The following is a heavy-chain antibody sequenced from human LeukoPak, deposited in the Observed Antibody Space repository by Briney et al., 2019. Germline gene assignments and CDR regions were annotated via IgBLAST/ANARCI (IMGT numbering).Heavy chain of an antibody. D-gene: IGHD3-16*01. CDR2: IWYDGSNK. Sequence: PGGSLRLSCAASGFTFSSYGMHWVRQAPGKGLEWVSVIWYDGSNKYYADSVKGRFTISKDNSKNTLYLQMNSLRAEDTAVYYCARDYAYRVLIYWGQGTLVTVSS. CDR1: GFTFSSYG. J-gene: IGHJ4*02. V-gene: IGHV3-33*01. CDR3: ARDYAYRVLIY.